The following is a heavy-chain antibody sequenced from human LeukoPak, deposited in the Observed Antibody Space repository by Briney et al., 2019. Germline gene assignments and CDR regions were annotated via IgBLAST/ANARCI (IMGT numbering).Heavy chain of an antibody. D-gene: IGHD4-11*01. CDR3: ARVGSYSNYALDY. V-gene: IGHV4-4*07. J-gene: IGHJ4*02. CDR1: GGSISSYY. Sequence: SETLSLTCTVSGGSISSYYWSWIWQPAGKGLEWIGRIYTSGSTNYNPSLKSRVTMSVDTSKNQFSLKLSSVTAADTAVYYCARVGSYSNYALDYWGQGTLVTVSS. CDR2: IYTSGST.